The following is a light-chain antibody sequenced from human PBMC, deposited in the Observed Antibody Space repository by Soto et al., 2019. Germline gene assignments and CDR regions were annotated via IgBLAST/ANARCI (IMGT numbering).Light chain of an antibody. J-gene: IGKJ2*03. CDR2: PAS. CDR1: QDISTS. Sequence: DIPLTQSPSFLSASVGDRVTVSCRASQDISTSLAWFQQKAGKVPQLLVYPASTLQDGVPSKFSGSGSGTYFTLTIHYLKAEDFATYYCQPLRTYPFSFGQETKVHVK. V-gene: IGKV1-9*01. CDR3: QPLRTYPFS.